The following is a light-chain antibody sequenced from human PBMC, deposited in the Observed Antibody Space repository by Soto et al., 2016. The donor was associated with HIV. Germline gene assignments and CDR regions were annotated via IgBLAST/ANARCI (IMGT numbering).Light chain of an antibody. J-gene: IGKJ1*01. CDR3: QQYNSFWT. Sequence: DFQMIQSPSTLSASVGDRVTITCRASQTISNFLAWYQQKPGKAPRLLIYKASTLQSGVPSRFSGSGSGTEFTLTISSLQPDDFATYYCQQYNSFWTFGQGTKGGNQT. CDR1: QTISNF. CDR2: KAS. V-gene: IGKV1-5*03.